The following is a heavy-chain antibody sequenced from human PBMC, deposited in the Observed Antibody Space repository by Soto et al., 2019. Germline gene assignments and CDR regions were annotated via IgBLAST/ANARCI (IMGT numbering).Heavy chain of an antibody. Sequence: GGSLRLSCAASGFTFSSYAMSWVRQAPGKGLEWVSAISVSGGSTYYTDSVKGRFTISRDNSKNTLYLQMNSLRAEDTAVYYCAKDGSPSGYDFRGDFDYWGQGTLVTVSS. V-gene: IGHV3-23*01. J-gene: IGHJ4*02. CDR3: AKDGSPSGYDFRGDFDY. CDR1: GFTFSSYA. CDR2: ISVSGGST. D-gene: IGHD5-12*01.